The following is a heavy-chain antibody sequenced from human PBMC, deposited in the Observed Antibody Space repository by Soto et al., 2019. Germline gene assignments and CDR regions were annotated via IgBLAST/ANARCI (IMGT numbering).Heavy chain of an antibody. CDR1: GFTFSSYG. CDR2: ISYDGSNK. J-gene: IGHJ2*01. D-gene: IGHD6-19*01. Sequence: QVQLVESGGGVVQPGRSLRLSCAASGFTFSSYGMHWVRQAPGKGLEWVAVISYDGSNKYYADSVKGRFTISRDNSKNTLYLQMNSLRAEDTAVYYCAQEGSSGWYFDLWGRGTLVTVSS. CDR3: AQEGSSGWYFDL. V-gene: IGHV3-30*18.